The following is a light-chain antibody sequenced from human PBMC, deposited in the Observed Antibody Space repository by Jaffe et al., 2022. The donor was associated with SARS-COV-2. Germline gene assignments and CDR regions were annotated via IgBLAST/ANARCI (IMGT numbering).Light chain of an antibody. CDR1: QGISSY. V-gene: IGKV1-9*01. CDR3: QQLNGYPPGFT. CDR2: AAS. J-gene: IGKJ3*01. Sequence: DIQLTQSPSFLSASVGDRVTITCRASQGISSYLAWYQQKPGKAPKLLIYAASALQSGVPSRFRGSGSGTEFTLTISSLQPEDFATYYCQQLNGYPPGFTFGPGTKVDIK.